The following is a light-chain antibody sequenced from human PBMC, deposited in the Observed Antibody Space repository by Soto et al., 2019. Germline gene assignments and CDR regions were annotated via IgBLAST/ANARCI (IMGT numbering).Light chain of an antibody. CDR1: QGISSY. Sequence: IQLTQSPSSLSASVGDRVTITCRASQGISSYLAWYQQKPGKAPKLLIYAASTLQSGVPSRFSGSGSGTDFTLTITSLQPEDFGTYHCQQSYSIPLTFGQGTKVDIK. CDR2: AAS. V-gene: IGKV1-9*01. J-gene: IGKJ1*01. CDR3: QQSYSIPLT.